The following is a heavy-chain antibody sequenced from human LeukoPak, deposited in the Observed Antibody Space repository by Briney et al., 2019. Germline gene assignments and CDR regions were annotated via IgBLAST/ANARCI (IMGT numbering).Heavy chain of an antibody. V-gene: IGHV5-51*01. CDR1: GYSFTSYW. J-gene: IGHJ6*02. D-gene: IGHD1-26*01. Sequence: GESLKISCKGSGYSFTSYWIGWVRQMPGKGLEWMGIIYPGDSDTRYSPSFQGQVTISADKSISTAYLQWSSLKASDTAMYYCARAGTKLGLVALYYYYGMDVWGQGTTVTVSS. CDR2: IYPGDSDT. CDR3: ARAGTKLGLVALYYYYGMDV.